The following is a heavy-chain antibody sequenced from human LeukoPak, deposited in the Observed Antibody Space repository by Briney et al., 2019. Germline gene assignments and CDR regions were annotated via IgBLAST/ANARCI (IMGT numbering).Heavy chain of an antibody. V-gene: IGHV4-30-2*01. CDR2: IYHSGST. CDR3: ASDGYSYGYYHLPYGMDV. Sequence: PSETLSLTCAVSGGSISSGGYSWSWIRQPPGKGLEWIGYIYHSGSTYYNPSLKSRVTISVDRSKNQFSLKLNSVTAADTAVYYCASDGYSYGYYHLPYGMDVWGQGTTVTVSS. D-gene: IGHD5-18*01. CDR1: GGSISSGGYS. J-gene: IGHJ6*02.